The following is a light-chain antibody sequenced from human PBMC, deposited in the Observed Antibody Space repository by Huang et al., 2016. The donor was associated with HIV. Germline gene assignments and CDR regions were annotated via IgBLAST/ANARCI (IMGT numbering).Light chain of an antibody. CDR2: DTS. J-gene: IGKJ4*01. Sequence: PGQTGTISCKASQSVGSYVAWHQQRPGQSPRLLLYDTSNRAAGIPIRFSGSGSGTDFTLTISGLESEDLGVFYCQQRSTWPLTFGGGTKV. CDR3: QQRSTWPLT. CDR1: QSVGSY. V-gene: IGKV3-11*01.